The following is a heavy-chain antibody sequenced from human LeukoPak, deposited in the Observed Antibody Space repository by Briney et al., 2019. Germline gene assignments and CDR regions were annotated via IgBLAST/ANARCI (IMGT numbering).Heavy chain of an antibody. J-gene: IGHJ4*02. CDR1: GRSFSGYY. D-gene: IGHD3-22*01. CDR2: INHSGIT. Sequence: SETLSLTCAVYGRSFSGYYWTWIRQTPGKGLEWIGEINHSGITDYNPSLRSRVTISVDTSKNQFSLKLSSVTAADTAVYYCARAGYYYDSSVDYWGQGTLVTVSS. V-gene: IGHV4-34*01. CDR3: ARAGYYYDSSVDY.